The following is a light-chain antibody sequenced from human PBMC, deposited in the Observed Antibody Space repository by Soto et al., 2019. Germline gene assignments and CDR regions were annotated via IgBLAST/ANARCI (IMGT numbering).Light chain of an antibody. V-gene: IGKV1-39*01. CDR2: AAS. Sequence: DIQMTQSPSSLSASVGDRVTITCRASQSISSYLNWYQQKPGKATKLLIYAASSLQSGVPSRFSGSGSGTDFTLTISSLQPEYFATYYFQQSYSTPHTFGGGNKVEIK. CDR1: QSISSY. CDR3: QQSYSTPHT. J-gene: IGKJ4*01.